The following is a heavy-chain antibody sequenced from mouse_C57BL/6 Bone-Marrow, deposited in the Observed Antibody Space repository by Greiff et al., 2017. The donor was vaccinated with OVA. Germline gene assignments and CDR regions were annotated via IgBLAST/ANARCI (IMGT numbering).Heavy chain of an antibody. J-gene: IGHJ2*01. CDR3: TRWSGWLLFDY. CDR1: GYTFTDYE. Sequence: QVQLQQSGAELVRPGASVTLSCKASGYTFTDYEMHWVKQTPVHGLEWIGAIDPETGGTAYNQKFKGKAILTADKSSSTAYMELRSLTSEDSAVYYCTRWSGWLLFDYWGQGTTLTVSS. CDR2: IDPETGGT. V-gene: IGHV1-15*01. D-gene: IGHD2-3*01.